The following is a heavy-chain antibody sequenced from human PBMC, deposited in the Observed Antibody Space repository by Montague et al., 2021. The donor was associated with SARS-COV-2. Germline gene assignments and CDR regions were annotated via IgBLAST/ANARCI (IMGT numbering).Heavy chain of an antibody. CDR3: ARRGFYFWFDP. D-gene: IGHD2/OR15-2a*01. J-gene: IGHJ5*02. CDR2: VSAYNCDT. CDR1: GYTFTSYG. Sequence: SVKVSCKASGYTFTSYGISWVRQAPGQGLEWMGWVSAYNCDTHYAQKLQDRVTMTTVTSTITAYIELRRLTSDDTAMYYCARRGFYFWFDPWGQGTLVTVSS. V-gene: IGHV1-18*01.